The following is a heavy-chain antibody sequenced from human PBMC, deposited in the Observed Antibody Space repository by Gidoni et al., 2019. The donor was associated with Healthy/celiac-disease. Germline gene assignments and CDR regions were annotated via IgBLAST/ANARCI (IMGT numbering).Heavy chain of an antibody. CDR3: ASGRSYYYYYGMDV. D-gene: IGHD1-26*01. V-gene: IGHV4-34*01. CDR1: GGSFSGYY. J-gene: IGHJ6*02. Sequence: QVQLQQWGAGLLKPSDTLSLTCAVYGGSFSGYYSSWIRQPPGKGLEWIGEINHSGSTNYNPSLKSRVTISVDTSKNQFSLKLSSVTAADTAVYYCASGRSYYYYYGMDVWGQGTTVTVSS. CDR2: INHSGST.